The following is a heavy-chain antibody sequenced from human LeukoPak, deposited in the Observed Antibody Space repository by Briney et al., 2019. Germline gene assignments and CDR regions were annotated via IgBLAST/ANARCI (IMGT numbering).Heavy chain of an antibody. CDR2: ISSSSNTI. Sequence: GGSLRLSCAASGFIFNSYDMNWGRQAPGKGLEWVSYISSSSNTIYADSVRGRFTISRDNAKNSLYLQMNSLRAEDTAVYYCARSYCSGDTCCVCDYWGQGTLVTVSS. V-gene: IGHV3-48*03. CDR1: GFIFNSYD. D-gene: IGHD2-15*01. CDR3: ARSYCSGDTCCVCDY. J-gene: IGHJ4*02.